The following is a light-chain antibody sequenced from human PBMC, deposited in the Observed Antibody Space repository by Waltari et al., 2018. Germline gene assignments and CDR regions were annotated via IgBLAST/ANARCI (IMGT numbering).Light chain of an antibody. CDR3: QQHSNWPRT. CDR1: QSVSSY. CDR2: SAS. Sequence: EIVLTQSPATLSLSPGERATLSCRASQSVSSYLAWYQQMPGQAPRLLIHSASNRATGIPARFSGSGSGTDFTLTISSLEPEDFAVYYCQQHSNWPRTFGQGTEVEIK. V-gene: IGKV3-11*01. J-gene: IGKJ1*01.